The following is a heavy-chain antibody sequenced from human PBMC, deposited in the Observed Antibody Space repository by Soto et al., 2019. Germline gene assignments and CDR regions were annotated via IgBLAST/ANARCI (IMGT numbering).Heavy chain of an antibody. CDR3: AREPQGIAAALDY. CDR2: ISSSGSFI. V-gene: IGHV3-21*01. CDR1: GFTFRTYG. Sequence: GGSLRLSCAASGFTFRTYGMNWVRRAPGGGLECVASISSSGSFIYYADSVKGRSTISRDDAEKSLYLQMNSLRAEDTALYYCAREPQGIAAALDYWGQGTLVTVSS. J-gene: IGHJ4*02. D-gene: IGHD6-13*01.